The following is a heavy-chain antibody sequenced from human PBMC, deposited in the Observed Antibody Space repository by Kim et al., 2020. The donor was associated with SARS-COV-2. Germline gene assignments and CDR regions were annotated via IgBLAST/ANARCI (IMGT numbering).Heavy chain of an antibody. Sequence: GGSLRLSCAASGFTFSSYAMSWVRQAPGKGLEWVSAISGSGGSTYYADSVKGRFTISRDNSKNTQYLQMNSLRAEETAVYYCAKEWLWFGELGYYFDYWGQGTLVTVSS. J-gene: IGHJ4*02. CDR2: ISGSGGST. CDR3: AKEWLWFGELGYYFDY. D-gene: IGHD3-10*01. CDR1: GFTFSSYA. V-gene: IGHV3-23*01.